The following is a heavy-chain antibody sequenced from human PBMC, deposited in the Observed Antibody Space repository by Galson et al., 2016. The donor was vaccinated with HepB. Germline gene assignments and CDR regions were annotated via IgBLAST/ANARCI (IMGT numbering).Heavy chain of an antibody. CDR3: ARSGLAAANEAFDI. V-gene: IGHV3-30*03. CDR2: ISYDGSNK. CDR1: GFTFSSYG. Sequence: SLRLSCAASGFTFSSYGTHWVRQAPGKGLEWVAVISYDGSNKYYADSVKGRFTISRDNAKNSLYLQMNSLRAEDTALYHCARSGLAAANEAFDIWGQGTMVTVSS. D-gene: IGHD6-13*01. J-gene: IGHJ3*02.